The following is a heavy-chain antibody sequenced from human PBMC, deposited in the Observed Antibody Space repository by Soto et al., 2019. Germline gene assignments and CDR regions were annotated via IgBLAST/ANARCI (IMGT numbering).Heavy chain of an antibody. CDR1: GGTFSTYA. D-gene: IGHD5-12*01. CDR3: ARDDKPGGYTPLGTSGFDY. V-gene: IGHV1-69*12. J-gene: IGHJ4*02. CDR2: IMPIYGTA. Sequence: QVQLVQAGAEVKKPGSSVKVSCKASGGTFSTYAISWVRQAPGQGLEWMGGIMPIYGTANYAQKFQGRVTKPADESTTTVYMEWSSLRSDDSAVYYCARDDKPGGYTPLGTSGFDYWGQGTLVTVSS.